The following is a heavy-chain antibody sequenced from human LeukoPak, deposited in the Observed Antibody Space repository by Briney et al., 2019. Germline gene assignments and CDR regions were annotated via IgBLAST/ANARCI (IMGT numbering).Heavy chain of an antibody. CDR2: ISFDGTYR. V-gene: IGHV3-30*03. CDR3: ASKETYGPHWYFDL. CDR1: GFTFRTYG. Sequence: GGSLRLSCAASGFTFRTYGMHWVRQAPGKGLEWVAVISFDGTYRYYADSVKGRFTISRDNSENTLYLQMNSLRAEDTAVYYCASKETYGPHWYFDLWGRGTLVTVSS. J-gene: IGHJ2*01. D-gene: IGHD4-17*01.